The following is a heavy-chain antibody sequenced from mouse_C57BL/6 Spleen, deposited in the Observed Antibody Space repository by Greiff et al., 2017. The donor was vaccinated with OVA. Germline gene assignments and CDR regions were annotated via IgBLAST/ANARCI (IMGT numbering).Heavy chain of an antibody. Sequence: EVKVVESGGGLVQPGGSLSLSCAASGFTFTDYYMSWVRQPPGKALEWLGFIRNKANGYTTEYSASVKGRFTISRDNSQSILYLQMNALRAEDSATYYCARYVHFFDYWGQGTTLTVSS. V-gene: IGHV7-3*01. CDR2: IRNKANGYTT. J-gene: IGHJ2*01. CDR1: GFTFTDYY. CDR3: ARYVHFFDY.